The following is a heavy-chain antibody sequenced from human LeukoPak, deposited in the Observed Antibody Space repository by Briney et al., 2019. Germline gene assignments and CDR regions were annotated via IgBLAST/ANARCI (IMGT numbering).Heavy chain of an antibody. D-gene: IGHD3-10*01. V-gene: IGHV3-30*03. CDR3: VREGTYFFASGSFQGYYFDN. CDR1: GFTFSSYA. J-gene: IGHJ4*02. Sequence: PGGSLRLSCAASGFTFSSYAMSWVRQAPGKGLEWVAVISNDGSDKHHADSVKGRFTVSRDNSKHTVYLQMDRLRVEDTAIYYCVREGTYFFASGSFQGYYFDNWGQGTLVTVSS. CDR2: ISNDGSDK.